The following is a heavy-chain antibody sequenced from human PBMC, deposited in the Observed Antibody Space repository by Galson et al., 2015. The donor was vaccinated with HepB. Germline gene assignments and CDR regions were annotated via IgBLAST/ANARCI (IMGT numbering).Heavy chain of an antibody. D-gene: IGHD6-13*01. CDR1: GFTFSGSA. Sequence: SLRLSCAASGFTFSGSAMNWVRRASGRGLEWVGRIGSKANISATAYAASGKGRFTISRYDSKNTAYMQMNSLKTEDTAVYYCTRLGDLSGYSSLWGQGTLVTVSS. CDR3: TRLGDLSGYSSL. V-gene: IGHV3-73*01. CDR2: IGSKANISAT. J-gene: IGHJ4*02.